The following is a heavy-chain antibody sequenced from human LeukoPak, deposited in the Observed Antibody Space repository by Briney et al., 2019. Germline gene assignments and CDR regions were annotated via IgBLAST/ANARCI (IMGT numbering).Heavy chain of an antibody. J-gene: IGHJ3*02. V-gene: IGHV4-4*07. CDR2: IYTSGST. D-gene: IGHD3-3*01. Sequence: SETLSLTCTVSRGSISSYYWSWIRQPAGKGLEWIGRIYTSGSTNYNPSLKSRVTMSVDTSKNQFSLKLSSVTAADTAVYYCARDLMDDFWSGYPENNAFDIWGQGTMVTVSS. CDR3: ARDLMDDFWSGYPENNAFDI. CDR1: RGSISSYY.